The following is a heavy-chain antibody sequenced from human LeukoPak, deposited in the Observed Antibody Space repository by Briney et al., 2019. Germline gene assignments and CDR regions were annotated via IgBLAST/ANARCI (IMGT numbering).Heavy chain of an antibody. CDR2: IYPGDSDT. J-gene: IGHJ4*02. D-gene: IGHD3-22*01. CDR1: GYSFTSYW. V-gene: IGHV5-51*01. CDR3: ARRGIDSSGFQSSFDY. Sequence: GESLKISCKGSGYSFTSYWIGWVRQMPGKGLEWMGIIYPGDSDTRYSPSLQGQVTISADKSISTAYLQWSSLKASDTAMYYCARRGIDSSGFQSSFDYWGQGTLVTVSS.